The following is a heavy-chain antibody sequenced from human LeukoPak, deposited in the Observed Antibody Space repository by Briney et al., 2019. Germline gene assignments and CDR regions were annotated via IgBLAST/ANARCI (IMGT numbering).Heavy chain of an antibody. Sequence: GGSLRLSCAASGFTFDDYAMHWVRQAPGKGLEWVSGISWNSGSIGYADSVKGRFTISRDNAKNSLYLQMNSLRAEDTALYYCAKGWFGEPYDAFDIWGQGTMVTASS. D-gene: IGHD3-10*01. J-gene: IGHJ3*02. CDR2: ISWNSGSI. V-gene: IGHV3-9*01. CDR1: GFTFDDYA. CDR3: AKGWFGEPYDAFDI.